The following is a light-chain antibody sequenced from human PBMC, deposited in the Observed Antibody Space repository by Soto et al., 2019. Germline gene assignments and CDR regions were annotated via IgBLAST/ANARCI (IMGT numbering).Light chain of an antibody. CDR1: SSDVGSYNL. Sequence: QSVLTQPASVSGSPGQSITISCTGTSSDVGSYNLVSWYQQHPGKAPKLMIYEVSKRPSGVSNRFSGSKSGNTASLTISGLQAEDEVDYYCCSYAGSSTFSYVFGTGTKVTVL. CDR3: CSYAGSSTFSYV. J-gene: IGLJ1*01. V-gene: IGLV2-23*02. CDR2: EVS.